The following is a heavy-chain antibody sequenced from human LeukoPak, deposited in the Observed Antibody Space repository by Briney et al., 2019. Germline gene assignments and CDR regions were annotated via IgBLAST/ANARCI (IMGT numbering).Heavy chain of an antibody. CDR2: ISGSGGST. V-gene: IGHV3-23*01. Sequence: PGGSLRPSCAASGFTFSSYGMSWVRQAPGKGLEWVSAISGSGGSTYYADSVKGRFTISRDNSKNTLYLQMNSLRAEDTAVYYCATDTYYDILTGYYRDHDAFDIWGQGTMVTVSS. CDR3: ATDTYYDILTGYYRDHDAFDI. J-gene: IGHJ3*02. CDR1: GFTFSSYG. D-gene: IGHD3-9*01.